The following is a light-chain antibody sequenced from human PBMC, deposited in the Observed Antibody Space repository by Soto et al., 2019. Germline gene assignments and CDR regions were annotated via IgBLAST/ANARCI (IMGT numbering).Light chain of an antibody. CDR3: QQYGRSPT. CDR2: GAS. V-gene: IGKV3-20*01. J-gene: IGKJ1*01. Sequence: EIVLTQSPGTLSLSPGERATLSCRATQSVSSSYLAWYQQKPGQAPRLLIYGASSRATGIPDRFSGSGSGTDFTLTISRLEPEDFAVYYCQQYGRSPTFGRGTKVDIK. CDR1: QSVSSSY.